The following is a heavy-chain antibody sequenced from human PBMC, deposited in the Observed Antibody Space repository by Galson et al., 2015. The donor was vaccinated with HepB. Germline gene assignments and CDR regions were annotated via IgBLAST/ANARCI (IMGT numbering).Heavy chain of an antibody. D-gene: IGHD1-14*01. J-gene: IGHJ2*01. CDR3: ARGSGPTGNHYWYFDL. Sequence: PRLSCAVSGFSLSAYSMSWVRQAPGKGLEWISYISSQSWTIYHADSVKGRFTISRDNARNSLDLQMTSLRAEDTAVYYCARGSGPTGNHYWYFDLWGRGTLVTVFS. V-gene: IGHV3-48*01. CDR2: ISSQSWTI. CDR1: GFSLSAYS.